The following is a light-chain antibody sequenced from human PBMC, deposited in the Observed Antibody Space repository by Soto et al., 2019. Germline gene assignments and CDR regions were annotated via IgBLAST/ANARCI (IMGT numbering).Light chain of an antibody. CDR2: AAS. J-gene: IGKJ4*01. CDR1: QSISRN. CDR3: QQYYNTPLT. V-gene: IGKV3-15*01. Sequence: EIVMTQSPAILSVSPGERATLSCRASQSISRNLAWYQQKPGQAPRLLIYAASTRATGLPARFSGSGSGTDFTLTISSLQAEDVAVYYCQQYYNTPLTFGGGTKVDIK.